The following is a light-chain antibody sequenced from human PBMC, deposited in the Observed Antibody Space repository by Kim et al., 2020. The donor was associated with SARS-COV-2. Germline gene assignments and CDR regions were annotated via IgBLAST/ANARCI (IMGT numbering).Light chain of an antibody. V-gene: IGLV3-1*01. Sequence: VSVSQGQTAPCTCTGDNLGDKYICWYQQKSGQSPVLVIYQNYKRPSGIPERFSGSNSGNTATLTISGTQAMDEADYYCQAWDFNRVFGRGTQLTVL. CDR1: NLGDKY. CDR2: QNY. CDR3: QAWDFNRV. J-gene: IGLJ3*02.